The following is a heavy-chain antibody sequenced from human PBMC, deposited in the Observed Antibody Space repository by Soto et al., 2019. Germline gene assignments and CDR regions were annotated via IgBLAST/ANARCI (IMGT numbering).Heavy chain of an antibody. J-gene: IGHJ6*03. D-gene: IGHD3-10*01. V-gene: IGHV3-21*01. CDR3: ARGDGGGGFGELIGVYYYYYMDV. Sequence: EVQLVESGGGLVKPGGSLRLSCAASGFTFSSYSMNWVRQAPGKGLEWVSSISSSSSYIYYADSVKGRFTISRDNAKNSLYLQMSSLRAEDTAVYYCARGDGGGGFGELIGVYYYYYMDVWGKGTTVTVSS. CDR2: ISSSSSYI. CDR1: GFTFSSYS.